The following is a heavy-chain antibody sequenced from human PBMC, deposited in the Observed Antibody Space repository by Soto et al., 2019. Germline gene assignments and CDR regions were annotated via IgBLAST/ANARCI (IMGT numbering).Heavy chain of an antibody. CDR1: GYSFTSYW. CDR3: ATDCSSTSCYDGEDSHY. J-gene: IGHJ4*02. D-gene: IGHD2-2*01. V-gene: IGHV5-10-1*01. Sequence: PGESLKIAGKGSGYSFTSYWISWVRQMPGKGLEWMGRIDPRDSYTNYRPSFQGHVTISADKSISSAYLQWSSLKASDTAMYYCATDCSSTSCYDGEDSHYWGQGTLVTVSS. CDR2: IDPRDSYT.